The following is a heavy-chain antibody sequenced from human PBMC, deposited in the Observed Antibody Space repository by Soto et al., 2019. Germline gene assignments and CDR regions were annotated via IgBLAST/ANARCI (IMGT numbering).Heavy chain of an antibody. V-gene: IGHV1-8*01. CDR2: MNPNSGNT. CDR3: ARGNRWNYGAFDI. CDR1: GYTLTSYD. D-gene: IGHD1-7*01. J-gene: IGHJ3*02. Sequence: ASVKVSCKASGYTLTSYDINWVRQATGQGLEWMGWMNPNSGNTGYAQKFQGRVTMTRNTSISTAYMELSSLRSEDTAVYYCARGNRWNYGAFDIWGQGTMVTVSS.